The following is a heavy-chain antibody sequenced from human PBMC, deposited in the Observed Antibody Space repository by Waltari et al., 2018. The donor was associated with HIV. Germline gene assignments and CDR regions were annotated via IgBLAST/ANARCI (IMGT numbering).Heavy chain of an antibody. D-gene: IGHD6-19*01. CDR3: AKVGMTAVTSYAIDS. CDR2: ISGNSGTR. V-gene: IGHV3-9*01. Sequence: EVQLVESGGGLVQTGGSLRLSCAASGFKFDDYAMHWVRQARGKEQKWVSGISGNSGTRGHADSVKGRFTIPRDNAKNSLWRQMNSLRAEDTALYYCAKVGMTAVTSYAIDSWGQGTMVIVSS. J-gene: IGHJ3*02. CDR1: GFKFDDYA.